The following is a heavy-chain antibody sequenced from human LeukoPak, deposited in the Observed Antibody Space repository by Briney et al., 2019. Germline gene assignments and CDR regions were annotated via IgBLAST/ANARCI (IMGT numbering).Heavy chain of an antibody. CDR1: GGTFSSYA. Sequence: ASVKVSCKASGGTFSSYAINWVRQAPGQGLEWMGWMNPNSGNTGYAQKFQGRVTMTRNPSISTAYMELSSLRSEDTAVYYCARESGFYGSGSRYWGQGTLVTVSS. CDR2: MNPNSGNT. J-gene: IGHJ4*02. D-gene: IGHD3-10*01. V-gene: IGHV1-8*02. CDR3: ARESGFYGSGSRY.